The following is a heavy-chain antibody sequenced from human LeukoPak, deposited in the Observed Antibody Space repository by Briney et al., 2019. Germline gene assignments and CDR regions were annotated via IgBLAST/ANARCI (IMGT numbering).Heavy chain of an antibody. V-gene: IGHV3-15*01. CDR1: GITFSIAW. J-gene: IGHJ4*02. CDR2: IKSKTEGATT. Sequence: GGSLRLSCAASGITFSIAWMSWVRQAPGKGLEWVGRIKSKTEGATTGYAAPVKGRFTISRDDSKNTLFLQMNSLKTEDTAVYYCTTADYGDYWGGYFWGQGTLVTVSS. D-gene: IGHD4-17*01. CDR3: TTADYGDYWGGYF.